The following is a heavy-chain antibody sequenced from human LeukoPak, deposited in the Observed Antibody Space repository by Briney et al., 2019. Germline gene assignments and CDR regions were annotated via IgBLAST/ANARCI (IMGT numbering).Heavy chain of an antibody. CDR1: GFTFSTYG. D-gene: IGHD1-1*01. CDR3: AREDNPLWFDP. Sequence: GGSLRLSCAASGFTFSTYGMHWVRQAPGKGLEWVAFIQYDGSNKYYADSVKGRFTISRDNSNNTVHLQMNSLRPDDSALYYCAREDNPLWFDPWGQGTLVTVSS. J-gene: IGHJ5*02. CDR2: IQYDGSNK. V-gene: IGHV3-30*02.